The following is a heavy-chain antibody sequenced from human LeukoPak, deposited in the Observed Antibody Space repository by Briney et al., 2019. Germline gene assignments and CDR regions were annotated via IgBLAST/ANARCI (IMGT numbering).Heavy chain of an antibody. Sequence: GGPLRLSCAASGLTFEQYGMRWVRQVTGKGREWVSGISSNGAGIGYADSVRGRFTISRDNAKNSLYLQMNSLTAEDTALYYCAREDGRNSGFYEQWGQGTLVTVSS. J-gene: IGHJ4*02. CDR2: ISSNGAGI. V-gene: IGHV3-20*04. CDR3: AREDGRNSGFYEQ. CDR1: GLTFEQYG. D-gene: IGHD3-22*01.